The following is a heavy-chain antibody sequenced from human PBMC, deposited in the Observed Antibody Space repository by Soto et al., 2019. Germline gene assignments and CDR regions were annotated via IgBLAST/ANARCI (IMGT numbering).Heavy chain of an antibody. Sequence: QVQLVQSGAEVKKPGSSVKVSCKASGGTFSSYAISWVRQAPGQGLEWMGGIIPISDTTNYAQKFQGRVTITADESTSTAYMELSSLRSEDTAVYYCARSQGSSTSLEIYYYYYYGMDVWSQGTTVNVSS. D-gene: IGHD2-2*01. J-gene: IGHJ6*02. CDR3: ARSQGSSTSLEIYYYYYYGMDV. V-gene: IGHV1-69*01. CDR2: IIPISDTT. CDR1: GGTFSSYA.